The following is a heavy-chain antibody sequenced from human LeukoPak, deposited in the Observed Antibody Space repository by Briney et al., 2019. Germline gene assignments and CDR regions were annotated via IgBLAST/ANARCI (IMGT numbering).Heavy chain of an antibody. Sequence: GGSLSLSCAVSGFTFSHYAMSWVRRAPGKGLKWVSAISGSGTSTYYADSVKGRFTISRDNFKNTVYLQMNSLRVDDTAVYYCAEDVPVAGNSNSWGQGTLVTVS. V-gene: IGHV3-23*01. CDR2: ISGSGTST. CDR3: AEDVPVAGNSNS. D-gene: IGHD6-19*01. CDR1: GFTFSHYA. J-gene: IGHJ4*02.